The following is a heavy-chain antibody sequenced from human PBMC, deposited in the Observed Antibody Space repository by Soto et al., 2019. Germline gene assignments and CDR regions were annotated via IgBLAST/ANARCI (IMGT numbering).Heavy chain of an antibody. D-gene: IGHD3-9*01. J-gene: IGHJ5*02. CDR1: GYTFTALY. CDR3: TTLRPDP. Sequence: ASVKVSCKASGYTFTALYMNWVRQAPGQGLEWMGWVNPNTGLTRYAQKFQDRVTMTRDTSINTAYMELRGLTSDDTAVYYCTTLRPDPWGQGTLVTVSS. CDR2: VNPNTGLT. V-gene: IGHV1-2*02.